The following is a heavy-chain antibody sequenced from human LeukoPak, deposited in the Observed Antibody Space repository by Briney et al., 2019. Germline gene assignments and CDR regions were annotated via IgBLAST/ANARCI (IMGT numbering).Heavy chain of an antibody. Sequence: PGGSLRLSCAASGFTFSSYEMNWVRQAPGKGLECVSYISSSGSTIYYADSVKGRFTIARDNAKNSLYLQMNSLRAEDTAVYYCARDRGGYDYRHYYYYYYMDVWGKGTTVTISS. J-gene: IGHJ6*03. D-gene: IGHD5-12*01. CDR2: ISSSGSTI. CDR3: ARDRGGYDYRHYYYYYYMDV. CDR1: GFTFSSYE. V-gene: IGHV3-48*03.